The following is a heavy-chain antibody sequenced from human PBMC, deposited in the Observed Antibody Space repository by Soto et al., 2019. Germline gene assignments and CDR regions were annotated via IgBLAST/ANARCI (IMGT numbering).Heavy chain of an antibody. CDR3: ASSAMDHYYYGMDV. CDR2: IIPIFGTA. V-gene: IGHV1-69*12. Sequence: QVQLVQSGAEVKKPGSSVKVSCKASGGTFSSYAISWVRQAPGQGLEWMGGIIPIFGTANYAQKFQGRVTITADESTSTADMELSSLRSEDTAVYYCASSAMDHYYYGMDVWGQGPTVTVSS. CDR1: GGTFSSYA. J-gene: IGHJ6*02. D-gene: IGHD5-18*01.